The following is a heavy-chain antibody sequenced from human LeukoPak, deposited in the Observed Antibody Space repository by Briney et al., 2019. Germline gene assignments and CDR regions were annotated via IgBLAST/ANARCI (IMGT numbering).Heavy chain of an antibody. V-gene: IGHV4-39*01. D-gene: IGHD3-10*01. CDR2: IYYSGST. J-gene: IGHJ3*01. CDR3: ATHSGSYY. Sequence: SETLSLTCTVSGGSISSYYWGWIRQPPGKGLEWIGSIYYSGSTYYNPSLKSRVTISVDTSKNQFSLKLSSMTAADTAVYYCATHSGSYYWGQGTMVTVSS. CDR1: GGSISSYY.